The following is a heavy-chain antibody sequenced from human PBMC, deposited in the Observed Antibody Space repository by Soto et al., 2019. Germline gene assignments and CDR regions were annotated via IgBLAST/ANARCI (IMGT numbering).Heavy chain of an antibody. CDR1: GYSFTSQY. V-gene: IGHV1-46*03. D-gene: IGHD6-25*01. J-gene: IGHJ3*02. CDR2: INPNGGST. CDR3: AREQGLRPGGGGTEPLDI. Sequence: QVQLVQSGAEVKKPGASVKISCEASGYSFTSQYVHWVRQAPGQGLEWMGIINPNGGSTTYAQKCRGRVSLDGDRSTSKVCRGLSRLTFGGTAVYYCAREQGLRPGGGGTEPLDIWGQGTMVTVAS.